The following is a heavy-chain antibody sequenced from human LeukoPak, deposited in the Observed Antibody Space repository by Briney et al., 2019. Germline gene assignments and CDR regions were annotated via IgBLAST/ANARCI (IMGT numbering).Heavy chain of an antibody. D-gene: IGHD4/OR15-4a*01. CDR1: GGSISSYY. J-gene: IGHJ4*02. V-gene: IGHV4-59*08. Sequence: SETLSLTCTVSGGSISSYYWSWIRQPPGKGLEWIGYIYYSGSTNYNPSLKSRVTISVDTSKNQFSLKLSSVAAADTAVYYCARQYGGLDYWGQGTLVTVSS. CDR2: IYYSGST. CDR3: ARQYGGLDY.